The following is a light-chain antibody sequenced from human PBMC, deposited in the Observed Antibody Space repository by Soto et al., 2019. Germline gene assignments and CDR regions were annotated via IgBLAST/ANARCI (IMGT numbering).Light chain of an antibody. V-gene: IGKV3-15*01. J-gene: IGKJ5*01. CDR2: GAS. CDR1: QSVSNN. CDR3: QQYNNWPFT. Sequence: EIVLTQSPGTLSLSPGERATLSCRASQSVSNNYLAWYQQKPGQAPRLLIYGASTRATGIPARFSGSGSGTEFTLTISSLQSEDFAVYYCQQYNNWPFTFGPGTRLEI.